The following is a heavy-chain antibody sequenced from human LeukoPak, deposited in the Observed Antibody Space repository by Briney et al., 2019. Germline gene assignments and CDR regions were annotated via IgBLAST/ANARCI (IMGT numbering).Heavy chain of an antibody. Sequence: PGGSLRLSCAASGFTFSSYSMNWVRQAPGKGLEWVSSISSSSSYIYYADSVKGRFTISRDNAKNSLYLQMNSLRAEDTAVYYCARDARFVVVPDATDYWGQGTLGTVSS. CDR3: ARDARFVVVPDATDY. CDR1: GFTFSSYS. CDR2: ISSSSSYI. D-gene: IGHD2-2*01. V-gene: IGHV3-21*01. J-gene: IGHJ4*02.